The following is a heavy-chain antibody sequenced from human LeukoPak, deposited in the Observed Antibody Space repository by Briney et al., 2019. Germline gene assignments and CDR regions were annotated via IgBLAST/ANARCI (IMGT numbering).Heavy chain of an antibody. J-gene: IGHJ4*02. CDR1: GFAFSNYW. Sequence: GGSLRLSCAASGFAFSNYWMNWVRQAPGKGLEWVANIKQDGSETYYVDSVKGRFTISRDNAKNSLYLQMNSLRAEDTALYCCCSTNSFSYWGQGTLVTVSS. CDR3: CSTNSFSY. D-gene: IGHD2-2*01. V-gene: IGHV3-7*01. CDR2: IKQDGSET.